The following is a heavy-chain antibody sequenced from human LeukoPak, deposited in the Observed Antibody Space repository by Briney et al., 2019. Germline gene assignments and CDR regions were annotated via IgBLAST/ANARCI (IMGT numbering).Heavy chain of an antibody. CDR3: ARHPLGYCSSTSCELYYFDY. D-gene: IGHD2-2*01. J-gene: IGHJ4*02. CDR2: IYPGDSDT. V-gene: IGHV5-51*01. Sequence: KVGESLKISCKGSGYSFTSYWIGWVRQMPGKGLEWVGIIYPGDSDTRYSPSFQGQVTISADKSISTAYLQWSSLKASDTAMYYCARHPLGYCSSTSCELYYFDYWGQGTLVTVSS. CDR1: GYSFTSYW.